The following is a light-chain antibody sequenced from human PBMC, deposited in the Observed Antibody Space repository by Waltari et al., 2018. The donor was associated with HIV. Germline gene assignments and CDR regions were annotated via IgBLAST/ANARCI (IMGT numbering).Light chain of an antibody. V-gene: IGLV2-14*01. CDR1: DLNAYDY. Sequence: QSALTQPDSVSGSPGQSITISCDLNAYDYVPWYQRHPGKAPKVIIYEVTNRPSGLSNRFSGSKSGNTATLTISGLQPEDEADYFCTSYISGTTPVFGRGTRVTVL. CDR2: EVT. J-gene: IGLJ2*01. CDR3: TSYISGTTPV.